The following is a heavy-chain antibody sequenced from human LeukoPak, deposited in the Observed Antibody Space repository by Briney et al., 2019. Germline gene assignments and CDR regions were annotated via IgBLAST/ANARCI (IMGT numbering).Heavy chain of an antibody. V-gene: IGHV3-23*01. Sequence: PGGSLRLSCAASGFTFSSYAMSWVRQAPGKGLEWVSAISGSGGSTYYADSVKGRFTISRDNSKNTLYLQMNSLRAEDTAVYYXXXKYDGSARMYLYDYWGQGTLVTVSS. CDR1: GFTFSSYA. D-gene: IGHD3-10*01. J-gene: IGHJ4*02. CDR2: ISGSGGST. CDR3: XXKYDGSARMYLYDY.